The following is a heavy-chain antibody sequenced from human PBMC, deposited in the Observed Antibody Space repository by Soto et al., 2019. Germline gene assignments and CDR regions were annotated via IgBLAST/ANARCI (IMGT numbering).Heavy chain of an antibody. CDR3: ARQGSSSRDY. Sequence: SETLSLTCTVSGGSISSGSYYWGWIRQPPGKGLEWIGSIYYSGSTYYNPSLKSRVTISVDTSKNQFSLKLSSVTAADTAVYYCARQGSSSRDYWGQGTLVTVSS. J-gene: IGHJ4*02. CDR1: GGSISSGSYY. V-gene: IGHV4-39*01. D-gene: IGHD6-6*01. CDR2: IYYSGST.